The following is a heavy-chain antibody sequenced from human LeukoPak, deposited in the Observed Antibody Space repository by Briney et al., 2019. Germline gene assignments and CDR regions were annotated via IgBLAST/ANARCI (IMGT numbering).Heavy chain of an antibody. CDR3: ARGYSFGYRGDYFDY. CDR2: ISSSSSTI. D-gene: IGHD5-18*01. V-gene: IGHV3-48*04. Sequence: GGSLRLSCAASGFTFSSYSMNWVRQAPGKGLEWVSYISSSSSTIYYADFVKGRFTISRDNAKNSLYLQMNSLRAEDTAVYYCARGYSFGYRGDYFDYWGQGTLVTVSS. J-gene: IGHJ4*02. CDR1: GFTFSSYS.